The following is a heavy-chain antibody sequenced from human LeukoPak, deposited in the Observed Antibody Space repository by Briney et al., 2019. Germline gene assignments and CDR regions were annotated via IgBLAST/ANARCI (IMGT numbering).Heavy chain of an antibody. Sequence: GSLRLSCAAPGFTFSSYGMHWVRQAPGKGLEWVAVIWYDGSNKYYADSVKGRFTISRDNSKNTLYLQMNSLRAEDTAVYYCARAVRITMIVADWGQGTLVTVSS. CDR1: GFTFSSYG. V-gene: IGHV3-33*01. D-gene: IGHD3-22*01. CDR3: ARAVRITMIVAD. J-gene: IGHJ4*02. CDR2: IWYDGSNK.